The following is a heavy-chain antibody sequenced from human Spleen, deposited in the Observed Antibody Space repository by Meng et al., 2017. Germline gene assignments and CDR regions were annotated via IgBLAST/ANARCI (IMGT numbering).Heavy chain of an antibody. J-gene: IGHJ4*02. D-gene: IGHD6-13*01. CDR2: ISYDGSNK. Sequence: GESLKISCAASGFTFSSYAMHWVRQAPGKGLEWVAVISYDGSNKYYADSVKGRFTISRDNSKNTLYLQMNSLRAEDTAVYYCASIAAAGYQFDYWGQGTLVTVSS. CDR1: GFTFSSYA. CDR3: ASIAAAGYQFDY. V-gene: IGHV3-30*04.